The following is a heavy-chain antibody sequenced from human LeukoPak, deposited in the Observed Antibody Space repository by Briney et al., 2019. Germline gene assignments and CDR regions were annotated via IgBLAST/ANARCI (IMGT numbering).Heavy chain of an antibody. D-gene: IGHD1-26*01. CDR3: AKEGVVGATDLDYFDY. Sequence: QPGWSLRLSCAASGFTFSSYGMHWVRQAPGKGLEWVAVISYDGSNKYYADSVKGRFTISRDNSKNTLYLQMNSLRAEDTAVYYCAKEGVVGATDLDYFDYWGQGTLVTVSS. J-gene: IGHJ4*02. V-gene: IGHV3-30*18. CDR2: ISYDGSNK. CDR1: GFTFSSYG.